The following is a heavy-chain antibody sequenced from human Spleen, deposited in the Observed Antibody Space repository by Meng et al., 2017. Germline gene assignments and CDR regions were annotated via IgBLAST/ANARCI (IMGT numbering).Heavy chain of an antibody. J-gene: IGHJ4*02. D-gene: IGHD3-22*01. Sequence: SETLSLTCTVSGGSISGYSWNWIRQSPGKGLEWIGYIYHGGGTTYNPSLKSRISISLDTSKHHFSLSLTSATGADTAQYYCARGNHYASAAYYFDYWGQGTLVTVSS. CDR3: ARGNHYASAAYYFDY. V-gene: IGHV4-59*01. CDR1: GGSISGYS. CDR2: IYHGGGT.